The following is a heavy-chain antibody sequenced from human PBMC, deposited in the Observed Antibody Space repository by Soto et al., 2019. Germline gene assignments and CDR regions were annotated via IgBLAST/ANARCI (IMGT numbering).Heavy chain of an antibody. CDR1: GFTFSSYW. Sequence: GGSLRLSCAASGFTFSSYWMSWVRQAPGKGLEWVANIKQDGSEKYYVDSVKGRFTISRDNAKNSLYLQMNSLRAEDTAVYYCARDQRFPYYYYYYMDVWGKGPRSPSP. CDR2: IKQDGSEK. V-gene: IGHV3-7*01. CDR3: ARDQRFPYYYYYYMDV. J-gene: IGHJ6*03.